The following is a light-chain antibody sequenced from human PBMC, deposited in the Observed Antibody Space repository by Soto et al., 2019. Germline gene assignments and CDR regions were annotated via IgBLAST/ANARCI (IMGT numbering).Light chain of an antibody. V-gene: IGKV3-20*01. Sequence: EIVLTQSPGTLSVSPGERATLSCRASHSVSSSFLAWYQQKPGQAPRLLIYGASSRATGIPDRFSGSGSGTDFTLTISRVEPEDFAMYYCQQYGSSPITFGQGTRLE. CDR3: QQYGSSPIT. CDR2: GAS. J-gene: IGKJ5*01. CDR1: HSVSSSF.